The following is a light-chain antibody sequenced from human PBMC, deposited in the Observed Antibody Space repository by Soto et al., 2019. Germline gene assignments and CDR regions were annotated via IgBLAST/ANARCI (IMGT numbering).Light chain of an antibody. CDR3: QHLNSYPYP. V-gene: IGKV1-9*01. Sequence: DIQLTQSPSFLSASVGDRVTITCRSSQDITNFLAWYQQKPGKAPELLIYGASTLHSGVPPRFSGSGSGTEFTLTISSLQPEDFVTYHCQHLNSYPYPFGQGTKVDIK. CDR2: GAS. CDR1: QDITNF. J-gene: IGKJ2*01.